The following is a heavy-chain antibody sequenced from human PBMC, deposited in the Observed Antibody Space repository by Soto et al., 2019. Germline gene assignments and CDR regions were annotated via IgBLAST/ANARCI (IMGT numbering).Heavy chain of an antibody. J-gene: IGHJ3*02. V-gene: IGHV3-53*01. CDR3: ARDRTEYDAFDI. CDR1: GFNVTNTY. CDR2: IYRGFST. Sequence: GGSLRLSCAVSGFNVTNTYMSWVRQAPGKGLEWVSVIYRGFSTFYADSVKGRFTVSRDDSKNTVSLQMNSLRAEDTAVYYCARDRTEYDAFDIWGQGTMVTVSS.